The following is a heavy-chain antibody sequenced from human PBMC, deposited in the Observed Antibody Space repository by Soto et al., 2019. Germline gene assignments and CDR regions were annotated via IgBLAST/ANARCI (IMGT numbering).Heavy chain of an antibody. CDR1: GYSLTSYY. CDR3: ASGVEAVAGYYYYFGMDV. CDR2: INPSGGST. D-gene: IGHD6-19*01. Sequence: ASVKVSCKASGYSLTSYYIHWVRQAPGQGLERMGIINPSGGSTSYAQKFQGRVTMTRDTSTSTVYMELSSLRSEDTAVYYCASGVEAVAGYYYYFGMDVWGQGTTVTVSS. V-gene: IGHV1-46*03. J-gene: IGHJ6*02.